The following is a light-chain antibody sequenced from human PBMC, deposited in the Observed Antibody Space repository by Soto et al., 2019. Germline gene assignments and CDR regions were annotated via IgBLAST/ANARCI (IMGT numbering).Light chain of an antibody. CDR2: EVN. J-gene: IGLJ2*01. CDR1: SSDVGGYDY. Sequence: QSALTQPASVSGSPGQSITISCTGTSSDVGGYDYVSWYQQHPGKAPKLMIYEVNSRPSGVSNRFSGSKSGNTASLTISGLQAEDEADYYCSSYTSSSTPVVFCGGTQLTVL. CDR3: SSYTSSSTPVV. V-gene: IGLV2-14*01.